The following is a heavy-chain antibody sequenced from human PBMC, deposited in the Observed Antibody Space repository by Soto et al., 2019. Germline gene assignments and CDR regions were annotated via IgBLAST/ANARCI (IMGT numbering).Heavy chain of an antibody. V-gene: IGHV4-34*01. D-gene: IGHD3-3*01. Sequence: SETLSLTCAVYGGSFSGDYWSWIREPPGKGLEWIGEINHSGSTNYNPSLKSRVTISVDTSKNQFSLKLSSVTAADTAVYYCARRRFLEWLLFSYSGMDVWGQGTTVTVPS. CDR2: INHSGST. CDR3: ARRRFLEWLLFSYSGMDV. J-gene: IGHJ6*02. CDR1: GGSFSGDY.